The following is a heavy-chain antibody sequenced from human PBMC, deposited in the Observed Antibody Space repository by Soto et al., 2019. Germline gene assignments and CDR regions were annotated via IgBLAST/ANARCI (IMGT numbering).Heavy chain of an antibody. V-gene: IGHV1-3*04. J-gene: IGHJ5*02. CDR1: GFTFSHHS. CDR3: VRGKEAGVWFDP. D-gene: IGHD3-10*01. Sequence: ASVKVSCKASGFTFSHHSIHWVRQAPGQRLEWMGWINSDTGYTKYSQKFQARLTITWDSSAKTAYMELSSLQSGDTAVYYCVRGKEAGVWFDPWGQGTLVTVS. CDR2: INSDTGYT.